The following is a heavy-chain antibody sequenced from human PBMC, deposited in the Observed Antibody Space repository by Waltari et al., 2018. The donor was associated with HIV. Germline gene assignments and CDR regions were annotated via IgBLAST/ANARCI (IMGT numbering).Heavy chain of an antibody. CDR3: ARAQGYSYGSGSYFIDH. Sequence: QVQLQESGPGLVRPAQTLSLSCVVSGASIISGGYYWSWIRQRPGQGLVWIGHTHFSGNTYNSPSLKSRVTISEDTSKNQFSLNLTSGTAADTAVYFCARAQGYSYGSGSYFIDHWGQGTLVTVSS. D-gene: IGHD3-10*01. V-gene: IGHV4-31*11. J-gene: IGHJ4*02. CDR1: GASIISGGYY. CDR2: THFSGNT.